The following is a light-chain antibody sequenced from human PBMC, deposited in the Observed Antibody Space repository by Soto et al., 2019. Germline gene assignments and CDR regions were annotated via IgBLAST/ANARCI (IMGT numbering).Light chain of an antibody. Sequence: DIQMTQSPSTLSASVGDTVTITCRASQSFSNRLAWYQEKPGKAPKFLIYKASTLESGVPSRFRGSGSGTEITLSISSLQPDDFATDYGHQYNSYSWTVGQATEVEIK. J-gene: IGKJ1*01. CDR1: QSFSNR. V-gene: IGKV1-5*03. CDR2: KAS. CDR3: HQYNSYSWT.